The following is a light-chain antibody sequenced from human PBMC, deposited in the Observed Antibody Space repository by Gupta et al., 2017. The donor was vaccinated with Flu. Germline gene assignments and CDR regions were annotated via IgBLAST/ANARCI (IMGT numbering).Light chain of an antibody. CDR2: DVD. J-gene: IGLJ2*01. Sequence: QSALTQPRSVSGSAGQSVTISCTGTSSDVGAWGFVSWYQQHPGRAPKAIIYDVDRRPSGVPDRFSGAKVGNTASLTSSGLQADDEADYYCYSYAGTYTFVFGGGTRLTVL. V-gene: IGLV2-11*01. CDR3: YSYAGTYTFV. CDR1: SSDVGAWGF.